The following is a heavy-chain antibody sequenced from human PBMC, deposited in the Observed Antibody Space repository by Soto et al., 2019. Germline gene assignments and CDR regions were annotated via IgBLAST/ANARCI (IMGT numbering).Heavy chain of an antibody. CDR1: GFTFSSYG. V-gene: IGHV3-74*01. J-gene: IGHJ6*02. CDR3: ARETEWLIRYYYYYGMDV. Sequence: GGSLILSCAASGFTFSSYGMHWVRQAPGKGLVWVSRINSDGSSTSYADSVKGRFTISRDNAKNTLYLQMNSLRAEDTAVYYCARETEWLIRYYYYYGMDVWGQGTTVTVSS. CDR2: INSDGSST. D-gene: IGHD6-19*01.